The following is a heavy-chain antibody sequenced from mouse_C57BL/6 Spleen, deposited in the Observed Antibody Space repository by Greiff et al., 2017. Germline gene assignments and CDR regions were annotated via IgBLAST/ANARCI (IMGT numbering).Heavy chain of an antibody. CDR2: ISDGGSYT. CDR3: ARDRGNYVAMDY. CDR1: GFTFSSYA. D-gene: IGHD1-1*01. V-gene: IGHV5-4*01. Sequence: EVMLVESGGGLVKPGGSLKLSCAASGFTFSSYAMSWVRQTPEKRLEWVATISDGGSYTYYPDNVKGRFTISRDNAKNNLYLQMSHLKSEDTAMYYCARDRGNYVAMDYWGQGTSVTVSS. J-gene: IGHJ4*01.